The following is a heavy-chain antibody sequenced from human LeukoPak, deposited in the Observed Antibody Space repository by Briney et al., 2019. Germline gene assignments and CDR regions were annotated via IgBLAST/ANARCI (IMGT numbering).Heavy chain of an antibody. J-gene: IGHJ6*03. Sequence: SETLSLTCAVSGYSISSYYWSWIRQPAGKGLEWIGRIYTSGSTNYNPSLKSRVTMSVDTSKNQFSLKLSSVTAADTAVYYCARSGYDYYYYYYMDVWGKGTTVTVSS. CDR3: ARSGYDYYYYYYMDV. CDR2: IYTSGST. V-gene: IGHV4-4*07. D-gene: IGHD5-12*01. CDR1: GYSISSYY.